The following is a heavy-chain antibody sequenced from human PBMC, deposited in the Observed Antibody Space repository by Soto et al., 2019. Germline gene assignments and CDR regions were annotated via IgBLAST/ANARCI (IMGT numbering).Heavy chain of an antibody. CDR3: ARGRARGSAFDI. J-gene: IGHJ3*02. Sequence: GGSLRLSCAASGFTFSSYDMHWVRQATGKGLEWVSAIGTAGDTYYPGSVKGRFTISRENAKNSLYLQMNSLRAGDTAVYYCARGRARGSAFDIWGQGTMVTVSS. V-gene: IGHV3-13*01. CDR1: GFTFSSYD. CDR2: IGTAGDT. D-gene: IGHD2-15*01.